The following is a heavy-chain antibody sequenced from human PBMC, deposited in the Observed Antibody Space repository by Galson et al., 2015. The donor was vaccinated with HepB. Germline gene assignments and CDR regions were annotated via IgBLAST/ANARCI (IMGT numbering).Heavy chain of an antibody. CDR3: ARVVGGVWVRWGGGDWPPPDY. Sequence: SVKVSCKASGYTFTSYYMHWVRQAPGQGLEWMGIINPSGGSTSYAQKFQGRVTMTRDTSTSTVYMELSSLRSEDTAVYYCARVVGGVWVRWGGGDWPPPDYWGQGTLVTVSS. D-gene: IGHD2-21*02. V-gene: IGHV1-46*03. J-gene: IGHJ4*02. CDR2: INPSGGST. CDR1: GYTFTSYY.